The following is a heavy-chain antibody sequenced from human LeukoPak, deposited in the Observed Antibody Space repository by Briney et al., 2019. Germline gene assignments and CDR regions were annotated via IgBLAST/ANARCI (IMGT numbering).Heavy chain of an antibody. CDR3: ARDSPRLLVFDY. V-gene: IGHV4-30-4*08. CDR1: GGSISSGYYY. D-gene: IGHD2-15*01. Sequence: PSETLSLTCTVSGGSISSGYYYWSWIRQPPGKGLEWIGYIYYSGSTYYNPSLKSRVTISVDTSKNQFSLKLSSVTAADTAVYYCARDSPRLLVFDYWGQGTLVTVSS. J-gene: IGHJ4*02. CDR2: IYYSGST.